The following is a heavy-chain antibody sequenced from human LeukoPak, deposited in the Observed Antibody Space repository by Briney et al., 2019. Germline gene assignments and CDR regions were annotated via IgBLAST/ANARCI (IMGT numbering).Heavy chain of an antibody. CDR3: ARTYYYGSGSYSRRPNWFDP. Sequence: PVKVSCKASGGTFSSYAISWVRQAPGQGLEWMGGIIPIFGTANYAQKFQGRVTITADESTSTAYMELSSLRSEDTAVYYCARTYYYGSGSYSRRPNWFDPWGPGTLVTVSS. CDR1: GGTFSSYA. V-gene: IGHV1-69*13. J-gene: IGHJ5*02. D-gene: IGHD3-10*01. CDR2: IIPIFGTA.